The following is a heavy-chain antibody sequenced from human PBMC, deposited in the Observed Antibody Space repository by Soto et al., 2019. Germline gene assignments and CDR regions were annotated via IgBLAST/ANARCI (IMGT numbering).Heavy chain of an antibody. CDR1: GFTFSNYD. CDR3: AREFTTRVY. V-gene: IGHV3-48*03. D-gene: IGHD2-15*01. CDR2: ISSSGSII. J-gene: IGHJ4*02. Sequence: PGGSLRLSCAASGFTFSNYDMNWVRQAPGKGLEWVSYISSSGSIINYADSVKGRFTISRDNAKNSLYLQMSSLRAEDTAVYFCAREFTTRVYWGRGTLVTVSS.